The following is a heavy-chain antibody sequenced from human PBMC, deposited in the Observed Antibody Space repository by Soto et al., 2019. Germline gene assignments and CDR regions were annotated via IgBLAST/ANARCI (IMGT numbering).Heavy chain of an antibody. D-gene: IGHD1-1*01. CDR3: AREPEDFTWNFDY. V-gene: IGHV3-21*01. CDR1: GFTFTRYS. Sequence: RGSLRLSCAASGFTFTRYSMNWVRRAPGKGLECGSSISSTTNYIYYGASDTGRITISRDKAKKSLYLEIDSLRAEDTAVYYCAREPEDFTWNFDYWGQGTLVTVS. J-gene: IGHJ4*02. CDR2: ISSTTNYI.